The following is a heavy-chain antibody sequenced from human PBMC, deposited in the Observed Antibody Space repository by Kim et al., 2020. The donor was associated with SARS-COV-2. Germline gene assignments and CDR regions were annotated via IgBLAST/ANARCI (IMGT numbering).Heavy chain of an antibody. V-gene: IGHV3-73*01. Sequence: GGSLRLSCAASGFTFSDSAMHWVRQASGKGLEWVGRIRSKANSYATAYAASVKGRFTIPRDDSKNTAYLQMNSLKTEDTAVYYGTVWHTYYYYGMDVWGQGTTVTVSS. CDR1: GFTFSDSA. D-gene: IGHD2-21*01. J-gene: IGHJ6*02. CDR2: IRSKANSYAT. CDR3: TVWHTYYYYGMDV.